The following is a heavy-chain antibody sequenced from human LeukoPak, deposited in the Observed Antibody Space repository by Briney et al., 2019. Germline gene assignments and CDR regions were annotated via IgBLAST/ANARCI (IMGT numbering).Heavy chain of an antibody. CDR1: GFTFSSYT. J-gene: IGHJ5*02. CDR3: AKGRYSGSYYNWFDP. D-gene: IGHD1-26*01. CDR2: ISGSGGST. V-gene: IGHV3-23*01. Sequence: GGSLRLSCAASGFTFSSYTMSWVRQAPGKGLEWVSAISGSGGSTYYADSVKGRFTISRDTSKNTLYLQMNSLRAEDTAVYYCAKGRYSGSYYNWFDPWGQGTLVTVSS.